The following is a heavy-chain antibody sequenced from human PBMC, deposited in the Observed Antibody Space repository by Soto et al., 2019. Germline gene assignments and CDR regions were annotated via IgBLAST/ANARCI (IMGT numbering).Heavy chain of an antibody. CDR1: GYTFTSYG. J-gene: IGHJ5*02. CDR2: ISAYNGNT. D-gene: IGHD1-26*01. V-gene: IGHV1-18*01. Sequence: ASVKVSCKASGYTFTSYGIGWVRQAPGQGLEWMGWISAYNGNTNYAQKLQGRVTMTTDTSTSTAYMELRSLRSDDTAVYYCARGLGSQWELLNWFDPWGQGTLVTVSS. CDR3: ARGLGSQWELLNWFDP.